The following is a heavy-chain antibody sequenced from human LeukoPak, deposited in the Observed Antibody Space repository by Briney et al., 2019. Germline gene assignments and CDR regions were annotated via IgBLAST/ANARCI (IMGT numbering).Heavy chain of an antibody. Sequence: GRSLRLSCSASGFTFSNYPFHWVRQAPGKGLEWVAVISFDGSGKYYTDSVKGRFTISRDNAKNSLYLQMNSLRAEDTAVYYCARPYGDYVQYDAFDIWGQGTMVTVSS. V-gene: IGHV3-30-3*01. CDR1: GFTFSNYP. CDR2: ISFDGSGK. D-gene: IGHD4-17*01. CDR3: ARPYGDYVQYDAFDI. J-gene: IGHJ3*02.